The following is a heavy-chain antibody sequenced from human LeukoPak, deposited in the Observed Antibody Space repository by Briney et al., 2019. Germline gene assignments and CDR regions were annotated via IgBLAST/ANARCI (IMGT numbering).Heavy chain of an antibody. CDR2: IYYSGST. Sequence: SETLSLTCTVSGGSISGYYWSWIRQPPGKGPEWIGYIYYSGSTNYNPSLKSRVTVSVDTSKNQFSLKLSSVTAADTAVYYCARLVPKGLTTVTTWGAFDIWGQGTMVTVSS. CDR3: ARLVPKGLTTVTTWGAFDI. CDR1: GGSISGYY. J-gene: IGHJ3*02. D-gene: IGHD4-17*01. V-gene: IGHV4-59*08.